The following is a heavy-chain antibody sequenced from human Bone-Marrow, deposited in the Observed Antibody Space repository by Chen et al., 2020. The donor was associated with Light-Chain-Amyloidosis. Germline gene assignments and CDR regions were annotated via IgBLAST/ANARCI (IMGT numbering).Heavy chain of an antibody. CDR1: GFNFSSFG. Sequence: EVQLVESGGGLVQLGGSLRLSCATSGFNFSSFGMSWVRQAPGKGLEWVSTVSGSTVSTYYAGAVKGRFIISRDNSKSTLYLQMNSLRAGDTAVYFCTRKGGYFDFWGQGSLVTVSS. CDR3: TRKGGYFDF. J-gene: IGHJ4*02. V-gene: IGHV3-23*04. CDR2: VSGSTVST. D-gene: IGHD3-10*01.